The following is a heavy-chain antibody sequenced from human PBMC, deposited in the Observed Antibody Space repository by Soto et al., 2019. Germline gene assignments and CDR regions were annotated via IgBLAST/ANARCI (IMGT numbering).Heavy chain of an antibody. CDR2: IYSGGST. J-gene: IGHJ4*02. CDR1: GFTVSSNY. Sequence: GGSLRLSCAASGFTVSSNYMSWVRQAPGKGLEWVSVIYSGGSTYYADSVKGRFTISRHNSKNTLYLQMNSLRAEDTAVYYCARVSRQGSGSYGPDYWGQGTLVTVSS. D-gene: IGHD3-10*01. V-gene: IGHV3-53*04. CDR3: ARVSRQGSGSYGPDY.